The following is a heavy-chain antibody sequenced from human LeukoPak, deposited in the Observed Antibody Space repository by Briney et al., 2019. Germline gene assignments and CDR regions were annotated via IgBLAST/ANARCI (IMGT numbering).Heavy chain of an antibody. J-gene: IGHJ4*02. D-gene: IGHD3-10*01. CDR1: GFTFSGYY. V-gene: IGHV3-11*04. CDR2: ISSSGSTK. Sequence: GGSLRLSCAASGFTFSGYYMSWLRQAPGKGLEWVSYISSSGSTKYYADTVKGGFTIYRDNAKNSLYLQMNSLRAEDTAVYYCARDTSTRGLFDYWGQGTLVTVSS. CDR3: ARDTSTRGLFDY.